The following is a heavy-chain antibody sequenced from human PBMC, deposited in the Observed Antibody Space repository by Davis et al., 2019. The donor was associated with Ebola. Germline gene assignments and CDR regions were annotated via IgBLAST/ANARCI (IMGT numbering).Heavy chain of an antibody. CDR3: ASYDFWSGYYRFDP. Sequence: ASVKVSCKASGYTFTSYGISWVRQAPGQGLEWMGWISAYNSNTNYAQKLQGRVTMTTDTSTSTAYMELRSLRSDDTAVYYCASYDFWSGYYRFDPWGQGTLVTVSS. J-gene: IGHJ5*02. CDR1: GYTFTSYG. V-gene: IGHV1-18*01. CDR2: ISAYNSNT. D-gene: IGHD3-3*01.